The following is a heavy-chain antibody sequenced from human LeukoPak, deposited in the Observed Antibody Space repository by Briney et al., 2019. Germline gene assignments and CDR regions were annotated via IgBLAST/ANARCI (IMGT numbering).Heavy chain of an antibody. CDR1: GFTFSSYA. CDR3: ATTGYSSRNY. Sequence: GGSLRLSCAASGFTFSSYAMGWVRQAPGKGLEWVSAISGSGDTYYAASVKGRFTISRDNSKNTLYLQLNSLRAEDTAVYYCATTGYSSRNYWGQGTLVTVSS. D-gene: IGHD6-13*01. J-gene: IGHJ4*02. V-gene: IGHV3-23*01. CDR2: ISGSGDT.